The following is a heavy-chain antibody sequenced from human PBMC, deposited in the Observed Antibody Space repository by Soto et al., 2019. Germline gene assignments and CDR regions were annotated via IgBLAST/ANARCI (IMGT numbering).Heavy chain of an antibody. V-gene: IGHV4-59*01. CDR1: GGSISSYY. Sequence: SETLSLTCTVSGGSISSYYWSWIRQPPGKGLEWIGYIYYSGSINYNPSLKSRVTISVDTSKNQFSLKLSSVTAADTAVYYCARTPGSCTNGVCSEYYFDYWGQVTLVTVSS. D-gene: IGHD2-8*01. CDR2: IYYSGSI. J-gene: IGHJ4*02. CDR3: ARTPGSCTNGVCSEYYFDY.